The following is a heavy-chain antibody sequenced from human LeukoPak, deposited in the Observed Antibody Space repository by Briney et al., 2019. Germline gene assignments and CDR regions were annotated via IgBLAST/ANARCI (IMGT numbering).Heavy chain of an antibody. Sequence: AGGSLRLSCAASGFTFSSYSMNWVRQAPGKGLEWVSSISSSSSYIYYADSVKGRFTISRDNAKNSLYLQMNSLRAEDTAVYYCARDLVDYGDYEGYFDYWGQGTLVTVSS. CDR3: ARDLVDYGDYEGYFDY. V-gene: IGHV3-21*01. CDR1: GFTFSSYS. CDR2: ISSSSSYI. D-gene: IGHD4-17*01. J-gene: IGHJ4*02.